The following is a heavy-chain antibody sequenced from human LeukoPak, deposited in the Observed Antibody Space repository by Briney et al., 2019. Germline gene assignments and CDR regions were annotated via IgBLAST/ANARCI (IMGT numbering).Heavy chain of an antibody. CDR1: GFTVSSYW. V-gene: IGHV3-7*01. D-gene: IGHD3-22*01. J-gene: IGHJ4*02. Sequence: GGSLRPSCAASGFTVSSYWMSWVRQAPGKGLEWVGIIKRDGSDKYYLDSVTGRFTISRDNAKNSLYLQMNSLRAEDTAMYYCVTTKFYDSTGYWALDYWGQGTLVTVSS. CDR3: VTTKFYDSTGYWALDY. CDR2: IKRDGSDK.